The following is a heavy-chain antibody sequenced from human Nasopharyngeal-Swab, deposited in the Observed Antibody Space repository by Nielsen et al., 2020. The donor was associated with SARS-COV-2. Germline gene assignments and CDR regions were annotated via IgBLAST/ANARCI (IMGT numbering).Heavy chain of an antibody. V-gene: IGHV3-21*01. CDR2: ISSTTPYI. Sequence: GGSLRLSCVASGFTFSGYTMNWVRQAPGKGLEWISSISSTTPYIYYADSVKGRFTISRDNAKNSLYLQMNSLRAEDTAVYYCARAIVGATGIDYWGQGTLVTVSS. CDR1: GFTFSGYT. J-gene: IGHJ4*02. D-gene: IGHD1-26*01. CDR3: ARAIVGATGIDY.